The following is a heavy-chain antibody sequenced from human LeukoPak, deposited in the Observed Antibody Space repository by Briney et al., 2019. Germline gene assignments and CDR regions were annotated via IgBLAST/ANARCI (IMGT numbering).Heavy chain of an antibody. CDR3: AREVSAQSFDY. J-gene: IGHJ4*02. Sequence: PSETLSLTCTVSGGSISSGGYYWSWIRQHPGKGLEWIGYIYYSGSTYYNPSLKSRVTISVDTSKNQSSLKLSSVTAADTAVYYCAREVSAQSFDYWGQGTLVTVSS. CDR2: IYYSGST. V-gene: IGHV4-31*03. CDR1: GGSISSGGYY.